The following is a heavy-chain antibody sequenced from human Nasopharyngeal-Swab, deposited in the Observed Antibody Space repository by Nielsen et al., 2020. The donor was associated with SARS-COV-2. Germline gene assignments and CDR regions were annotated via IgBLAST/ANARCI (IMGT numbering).Heavy chain of an antibody. V-gene: IGHV2-70*11. CDR2: IDWDGDK. J-gene: IGHJ3*02. CDR3: ARNINDYGDYHGVLDI. Sequence: SGPTLVKPTQTLTLTCTFSGFSLSTSAMCVSWIRQPPGKALEWLARIDWDGDKYYSTSLKTRLTISKDTSKNQVVLTMTNMDPVDTATYYCARNINDYGDYHGVLDIWGQGTMVTVSS. D-gene: IGHD4-17*01. CDR1: GFSLSTSAMC.